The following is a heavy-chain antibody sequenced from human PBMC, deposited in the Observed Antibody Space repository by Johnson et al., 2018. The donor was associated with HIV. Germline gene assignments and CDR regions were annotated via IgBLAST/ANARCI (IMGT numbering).Heavy chain of an antibody. CDR1: GFTVSSNY. J-gene: IGHJ3*02. CDR3: ARQYYGSGTDAFDI. V-gene: IGHV3-66*04. D-gene: IGHD3-10*01. CDR2: IYSGDST. Sequence: VQLVESGGGLVQPGGSLRLSCAASGFTVSSNYMSWVRQAPGKGLEWVSVIYSGDSTYYADSVKGRFTISRDNSKNTLYLQMNSLRAEDTAVYYCARQYYGSGTDAFDIWGQGTMVTVSS.